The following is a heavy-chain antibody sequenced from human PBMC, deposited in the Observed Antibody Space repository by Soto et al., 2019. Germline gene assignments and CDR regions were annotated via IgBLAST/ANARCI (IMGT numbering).Heavy chain of an antibody. CDR3: ATTPWRIDFYMYF. CDR2: IYPGHSDV. D-gene: IGHD2-21*02. CDR1: GYIFTTYW. V-gene: IGHV5-51*01. Sequence: PGESLKISCQGSGYIFTTYWIGWVRQMPGKGLEWVGIIYPGHSDVRYGPSFQGQVTISADTSTSTAYLQWRSLKASDTAMYYCATTPWRIDFYMYFWGPGTLVTVSS. J-gene: IGHJ4*02.